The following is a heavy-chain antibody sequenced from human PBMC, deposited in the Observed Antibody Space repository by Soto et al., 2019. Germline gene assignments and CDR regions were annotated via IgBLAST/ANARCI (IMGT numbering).Heavy chain of an antibody. CDR2: ISGSGGST. Sequence: EVQLLESGGGLVQPGGSLSLSCAASGFTFSSYAMSWVRQAPGKGLEWVSAISGSGGSTYYADSVKGRFTISRDNSKNALHLQMNSLRAEDTAVYYCAKDSRGGYNCDFDYWGQGTLVTVSS. CDR1: GFTFSSYA. J-gene: IGHJ4*02. D-gene: IGHD5-12*01. CDR3: AKDSRGGYNCDFDY. V-gene: IGHV3-23*01.